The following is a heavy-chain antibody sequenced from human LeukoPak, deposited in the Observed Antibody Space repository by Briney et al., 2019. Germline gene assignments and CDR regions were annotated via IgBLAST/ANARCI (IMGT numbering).Heavy chain of an antibody. Sequence: GESLKISCKGSGYSFASYWIGWVRQMPGKGLEWMGIIYPGDSDTRYSPSFQGQVTISADKSISTAYLQWSSLKASDTAMYYCARVASYDILTGYYTDYYYYMDVWGKGTTVTISS. CDR1: GYSFASYW. J-gene: IGHJ6*03. V-gene: IGHV5-51*01. CDR3: ARVASYDILTGYYTDYYYYMDV. CDR2: IYPGDSDT. D-gene: IGHD3-9*01.